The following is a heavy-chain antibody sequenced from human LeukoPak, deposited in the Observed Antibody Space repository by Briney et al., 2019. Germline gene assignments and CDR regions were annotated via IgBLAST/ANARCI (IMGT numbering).Heavy chain of an antibody. Sequence: GGSLGLSCAASGFTFSNGWMSWVRQAPRKGLEWVGQIKTESDGATTDYAAPVKGRFTISRDDSKNTLFLQMNSLKTEDTALYYCTWSGLKIESWGQGTLVTVSS. V-gene: IGHV3-15*01. CDR2: IKTESDGATT. D-gene: IGHD3-3*01. CDR1: GFTFSNGW. J-gene: IGHJ4*02. CDR3: TWSGLKIES.